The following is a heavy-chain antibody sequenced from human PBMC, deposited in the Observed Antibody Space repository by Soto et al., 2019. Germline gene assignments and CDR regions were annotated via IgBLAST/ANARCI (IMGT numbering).Heavy chain of an antibody. J-gene: IGHJ6*02. CDR2: ISAYNGNT. V-gene: IGHV1-18*01. Sequence: ASVKVSCKASGYTFTSYGISWVRQAPGQGLEWMGWISAYNGNTNYAQKLQGRVTMTTDTSTSTAYMELRSLRSDDTAVYYCARDEDEMGPATTPVYYYGMDVWGQGTTVTVSS. D-gene: IGHD5-12*01. CDR3: ARDEDEMGPATTPVYYYGMDV. CDR1: GYTFTSYG.